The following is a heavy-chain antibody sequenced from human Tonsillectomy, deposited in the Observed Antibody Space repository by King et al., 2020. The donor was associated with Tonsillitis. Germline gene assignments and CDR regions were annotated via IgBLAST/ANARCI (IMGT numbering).Heavy chain of an antibody. D-gene: IGHD6-6*01. CDR2: VHYSGST. Sequence: VQLQESGPGLVKHSETLSLTCTVSGGSITSYYWSWIRQPPGQGLGWIGFVHYSGSTNYNPSLRSRVTMSVDTSKNHFSLRLTSVTAADTAVYYCARPYSSSFWYFDLWGRGTLVTVSS. V-gene: IGHV4-59*08. J-gene: IGHJ2*01. CDR3: ARPYSSSFWYFDL. CDR1: GGSITSYY.